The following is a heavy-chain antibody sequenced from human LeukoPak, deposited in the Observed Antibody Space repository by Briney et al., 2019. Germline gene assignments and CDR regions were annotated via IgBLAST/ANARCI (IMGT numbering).Heavy chain of an antibody. D-gene: IGHD5-18*01. J-gene: IGHJ6*03. V-gene: IGHV1-69*13. CDR2: IIPIFGTA. CDR1: GGTFSNYA. CDR3: ARGDSYGLLKWYMDV. Sequence: SVKVSCKASGGTFSNYAITWVRQAPGQGLEWMGGIIPIFGTANYAQKFQGRVTITADESTSTAYMELSSLRSEDTAVYYCARGDSYGLLKWYMDVWGKGTTVTVSS.